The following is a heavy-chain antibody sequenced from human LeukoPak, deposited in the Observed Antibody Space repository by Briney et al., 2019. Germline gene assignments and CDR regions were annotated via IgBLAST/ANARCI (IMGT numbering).Heavy chain of an antibody. J-gene: IGHJ3*02. D-gene: IGHD2-15*01. CDR2: ISSSSSTI. Sequence: PGGSLRLSCAASGFTFSSYSMNWVRQAPGKGLEWVSYISSSSSTIYYADSVKGRFTISRDNAKNSLYLQMNSLRAEDTAVYYCARDPPDIVADAHAFDIWGQGTMVTVSS. V-gene: IGHV3-48*01. CDR1: GFTFSSYS. CDR3: ARDPPDIVADAHAFDI.